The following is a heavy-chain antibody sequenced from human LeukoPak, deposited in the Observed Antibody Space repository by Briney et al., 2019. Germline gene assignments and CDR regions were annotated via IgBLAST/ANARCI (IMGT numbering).Heavy chain of an antibody. CDR2: IWYDGSNK. Sequence: PGGSLRLSCAASGFTFSSYGMHWVRQAPGKGLEWVAVIWYDGSNKYYADSVKGRFTISRDNSKNTLYLQMNSLRAEDTAVYYCARVPYDSSGYYYDYYYGMDAWGQGTTVTVSS. CDR3: ARVPYDSSGYYYDYYYGMDA. D-gene: IGHD3-22*01. CDR1: GFTFSSYG. J-gene: IGHJ6*02. V-gene: IGHV3-33*01.